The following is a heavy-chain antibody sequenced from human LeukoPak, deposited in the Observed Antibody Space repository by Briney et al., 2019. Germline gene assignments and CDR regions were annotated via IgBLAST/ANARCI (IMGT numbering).Heavy chain of an antibody. CDR1: GFTFSSYS. CDR3: ARDLKPAALLFDY. V-gene: IGHV3-21*01. Sequence: GGSLRLSCAASGFTFSSYSMNWVRQAPGKGLEWVSSISSSSSYIYYADSVKGRFTISRDNAKNSLYLQMNSLRAEDTAVYYCARDLKPAALLFDYWGQGTLVTVSS. D-gene: IGHD2-2*01. CDR2: ISSSSSYI. J-gene: IGHJ4*02.